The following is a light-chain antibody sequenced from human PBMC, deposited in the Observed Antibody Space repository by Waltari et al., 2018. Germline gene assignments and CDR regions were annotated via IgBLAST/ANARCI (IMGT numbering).Light chain of an antibody. CDR2: SAD. J-gene: IGLJ1*01. Sequence: QTVVTQEPSLTVSPGGTVTLTCASSAGAVTSGSFPTWFQQRPGQPPKSLIYSADNKHAWTAGRCSGSFIGGKAALTVSGVQPEDEADYFCLLFYGGAYVFGTGTKLTVL. CDR1: AGAVTSGSF. V-gene: IGLV7-43*01. CDR3: LLFYGGAYV.